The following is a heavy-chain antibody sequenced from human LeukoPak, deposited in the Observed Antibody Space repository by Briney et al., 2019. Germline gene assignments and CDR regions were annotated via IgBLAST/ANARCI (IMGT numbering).Heavy chain of an antibody. D-gene: IGHD2-15*01. CDR2: INSDGSST. J-gene: IGHJ6*03. V-gene: IGHV3-74*01. Sequence: GGSLRLSCAASGFTFSSYWMHWVRQAPGKGLVWVSRINSDGSSTSYADSVKGRFTISRDNAKNTLYLQMNSLRAEDTAAYYCARDPGCSGGSCYMDVWGKGTTVTVSS. CDR1: GFTFSSYW. CDR3: ARDPGCSGGSCYMDV.